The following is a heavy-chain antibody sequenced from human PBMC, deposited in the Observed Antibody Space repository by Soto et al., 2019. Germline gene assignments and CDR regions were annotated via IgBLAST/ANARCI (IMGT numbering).Heavy chain of an antibody. J-gene: IGHJ4*02. CDR2: IKSKINGGTI. Sequence: GGSLRLSCAASGFTFSNAWMNWVRQAPGKGLEWVGRIKSKINGGTIDYAGPVKGRFTISRDDSKNTLYLEMNSLKTEDTAVYYCTRASTSEWGQGTLVTVSS. D-gene: IGHD6-6*01. CDR3: TRASTSE. CDR1: GFTFSNAW. V-gene: IGHV3-15*07.